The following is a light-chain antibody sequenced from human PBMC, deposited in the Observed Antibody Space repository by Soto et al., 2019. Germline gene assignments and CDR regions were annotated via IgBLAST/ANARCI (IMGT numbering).Light chain of an antibody. V-gene: IGLV2-14*01. Sequence: QSALTQPASVSGSPVQSITISCTGTSSDGGGYNLVSWYQQYPDKAPKLMIFDVNTRPSGVSNRFSGSKSGNTASLTISGLQAEDEADYYCSSYKSSSTLPYVFGTGTKLTVL. CDR1: SSDGGGYNL. CDR3: SSYKSSSTLPYV. J-gene: IGLJ1*01. CDR2: DVN.